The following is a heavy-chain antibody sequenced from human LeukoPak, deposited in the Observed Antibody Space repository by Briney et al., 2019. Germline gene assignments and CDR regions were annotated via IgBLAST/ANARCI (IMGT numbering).Heavy chain of an antibody. V-gene: IGHV1-69*04. CDR3: AILHQARIAAAGTDNWFDP. CDR1: GGTFSSYA. Sequence: GASVKVSCKASGGTFSSYAISWVRQAPGQGLEWMGRIIPILGIANYAQKFQGRVTITADKSTSTAYMELSSLRSEDTAMYYCAILHQARIAAAGTDNWFDPWGQGTLVTVSS. D-gene: IGHD6-13*01. CDR2: IIPILGIA. J-gene: IGHJ5*02.